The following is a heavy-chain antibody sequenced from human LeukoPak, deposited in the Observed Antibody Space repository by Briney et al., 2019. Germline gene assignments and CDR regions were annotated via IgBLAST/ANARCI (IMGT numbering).Heavy chain of an antibody. CDR3: ARGGGSNAFDI. Sequence: PSETLSLTCTVSGGSISSSSYYWSWIRQPPGKGLEWIGYIYYSGSTNYNPSLKSRVTISVDTSKNQFSLKLSSVTAADTAVYYCARGGGSNAFDIWGQGTMVTVSS. J-gene: IGHJ3*02. CDR2: IYYSGST. CDR1: GGSISSSSYY. V-gene: IGHV4-61*01. D-gene: IGHD2-15*01.